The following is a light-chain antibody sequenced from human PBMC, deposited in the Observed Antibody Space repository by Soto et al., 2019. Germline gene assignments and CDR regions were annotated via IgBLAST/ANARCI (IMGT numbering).Light chain of an antibody. CDR3: QQYGASPWT. CDR1: QHFGSTY. J-gene: IGKJ1*01. Sequence: EIVLTQSPCTLSLSPGERATLSCRASQHFGSTYLAWYQQTPGRAPRLLIFGASNRATGVPDRFSGSGSGPDFTLTISSLEPEDAALYFCQQYGASPWTFGQGTKVEIK. V-gene: IGKV3-20*01. CDR2: GAS.